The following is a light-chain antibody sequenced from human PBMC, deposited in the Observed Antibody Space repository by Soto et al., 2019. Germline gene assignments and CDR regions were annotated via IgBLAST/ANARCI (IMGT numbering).Light chain of an antibody. CDR2: GAS. CDR3: QQYGSSPPYT. J-gene: IGKJ2*01. V-gene: IGKV3-20*01. Sequence: IVLTQSPGTLSLSPWERATLSCRASQSVSSSYLAWYQQKPGQAPRLLIYGASSRATGIPDRFSGSGSGTDFTLTFSRLEPDDFAVYYCQQYGSSPPYTFGQGTKLEIK. CDR1: QSVSSSY.